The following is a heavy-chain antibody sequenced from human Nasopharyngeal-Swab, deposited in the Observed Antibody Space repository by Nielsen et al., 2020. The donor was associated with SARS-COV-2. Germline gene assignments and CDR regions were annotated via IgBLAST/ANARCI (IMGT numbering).Heavy chain of an antibody. J-gene: IGHJ1*01. D-gene: IGHD6-13*01. CDR1: DFTFSHYW. CDR2: INHDGSQN. V-gene: IGHV3-7*01. Sequence: GESLKISCGASDFTFSHYWMSWVRQAPGKGLERVANINHDGSQNYYVDSVKGRFTISRDNSKNSIYLQMDRLRVEDTAVYYCARESSAADYWGQGTLVTVSS. CDR3: ARESSAADY.